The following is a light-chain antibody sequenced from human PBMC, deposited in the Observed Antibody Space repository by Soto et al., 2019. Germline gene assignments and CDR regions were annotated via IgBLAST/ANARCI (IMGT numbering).Light chain of an antibody. CDR1: SGSIVSNY. V-gene: IGLV6-57*03. J-gene: IGLJ3*02. CDR3: QSYDSSNPWV. CDR2: DDN. Sequence: NFMLTQPHSVSESPGKTVTISCTRSSGSIVSNYVQWYQQRPGSAPTTVIFDDNQRPSGVPARFSGSIDSSSNSASLTISGLKTEDEADYYCQSYDSSNPWVFGGGTKLTVL.